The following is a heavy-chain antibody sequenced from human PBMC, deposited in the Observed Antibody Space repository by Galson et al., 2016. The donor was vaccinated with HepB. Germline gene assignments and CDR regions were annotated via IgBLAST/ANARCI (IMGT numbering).Heavy chain of an antibody. CDR2: ISYDGTNK. V-gene: IGHV3-30-3*01. J-gene: IGHJ6*02. CDR3: AKGLKGRDYYGMDV. Sequence: SLRLSCAASGFTFDNYPMHWVRQAPGKGLEWVALISYDGTNKYYADSVKGRFTISRDNSKNTLYLRMNSLRAEDTAVYYCAKGLKGRDYYGMDVWGQGTTVTVSS. CDR1: GFTFDNYP.